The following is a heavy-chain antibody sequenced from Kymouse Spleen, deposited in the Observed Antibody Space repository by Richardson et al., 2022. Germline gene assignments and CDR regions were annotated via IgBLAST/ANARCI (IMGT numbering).Heavy chain of an antibody. D-gene: IGHD1-7*01. Sequence: EVQLVESGGGLVQPGGSLRLSCAASGFTFSSYWMHWVRQAPGKGLVWVSRINSDGSSTSYADSVKGRFTISRDNAKNTLYLQMNSLRAEDTAVYYCARDRATGTTHNWFDPWGQGTLVTVSS. CDR2: INSDGSST. CDR3: ARDRATGTTHNWFDP. V-gene: IGHV3-74*01. CDR1: GFTFSSYW. J-gene: IGHJ5*02.